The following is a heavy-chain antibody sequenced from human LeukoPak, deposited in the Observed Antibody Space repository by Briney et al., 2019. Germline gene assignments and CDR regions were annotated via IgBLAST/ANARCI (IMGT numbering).Heavy chain of an antibody. Sequence: ASVKVSCKASGYTFTNYYIHLVRQAPGQGLEWIGIINPSGGSTRYAQKFQGRVTMTRDTSTSTVYMELSSLSSEDTAVYYCARDLYYSSGLFDCWGQGTLVTVSS. CDR2: INPSGGST. D-gene: IGHD3-10*01. V-gene: IGHV1-46*01. CDR3: ARDLYYSSGLFDC. CDR1: GYTFTNYY. J-gene: IGHJ4*02.